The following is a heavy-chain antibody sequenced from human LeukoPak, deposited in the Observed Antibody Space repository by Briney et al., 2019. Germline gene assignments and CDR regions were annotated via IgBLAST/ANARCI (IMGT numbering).Heavy chain of an antibody. J-gene: IGHJ4*02. CDR3: ARDVAGNVASPRFDY. CDR1: GGSISDSY. V-gene: IGHV4-59*12. CDR2: IHYSGST. D-gene: IGHD6-19*01. Sequence: SETLSLTCTVSGGSISDSYWSWIRQPPGKGLEWIGYIHYSGSTNYNPSLKSRVTISVDTSKNQFSLKLSSVTAADTAVYCCARDVAGNVASPRFDYWGQGTLVTVSS.